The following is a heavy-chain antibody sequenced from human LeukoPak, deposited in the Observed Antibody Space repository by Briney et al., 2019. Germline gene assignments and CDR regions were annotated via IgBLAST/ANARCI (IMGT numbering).Heavy chain of an antibody. V-gene: IGHV3-23*01. Sequence: GGSLRLSCEASGFTFRSYAMNWVRQSPGKGLEYVSGISDSGQSPYYAASVRGRFTISRDNSNNTLYLQMNSLRAEDTAVYYCAKDPGAFPYFFDSWGQGTLVTVSS. CDR3: AKDPGAFPYFFDS. J-gene: IGHJ4*02. D-gene: IGHD2/OR15-2a*01. CDR2: ISDSGQSP. CDR1: GFTFRSYA.